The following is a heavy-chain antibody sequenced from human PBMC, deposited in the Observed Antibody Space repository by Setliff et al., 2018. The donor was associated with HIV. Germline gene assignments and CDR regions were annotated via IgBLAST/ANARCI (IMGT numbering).Heavy chain of an antibody. CDR1: GGSISRGSYS. J-gene: IGHJ4*02. V-gene: IGHV4-61*05. D-gene: IGHD3-22*01. CDR3: ARLGRAIDRGGYSLRFDY. CDR2: IYTSGST. Sequence: PSETLSLTCTVSGGSISRGSYSWGWIRQPPGKGLEWIGYIYTSGSTNYNPSLKSRVTISVDTSKNQFSLKLSSVTAADTAVYYCARLGRAIDRGGYSLRFDYWGQGTLVTVSS.